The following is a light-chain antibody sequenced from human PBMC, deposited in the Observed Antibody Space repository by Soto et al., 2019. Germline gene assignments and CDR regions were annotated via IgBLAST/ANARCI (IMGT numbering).Light chain of an antibody. CDR2: AAS. CDR1: QAISNP. Sequence: DIQVTQSTSSLSEYVGDRVPMNCRASQAISNPLTWYQQKPGKLPKLLIYAASILQSGVPSRFSGSGSGTDFTLSISSLQPEDVATYYCQKYNSAPLTFGGGTKVDIK. CDR3: QKYNSAPLT. V-gene: IGKV1-27*01. J-gene: IGKJ4*01.